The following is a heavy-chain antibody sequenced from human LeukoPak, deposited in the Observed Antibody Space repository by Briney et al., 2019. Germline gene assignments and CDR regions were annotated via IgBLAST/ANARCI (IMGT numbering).Heavy chain of an antibody. V-gene: IGHV3-30*03. CDR3: ARYYGSGRGYYGLDV. CDR1: GFTFSTYG. Sequence: GGTLRLSCEASGFTFSTYGMHWVRQAPGKGLEWITLIPYDGSNKYYADSVKGRFTISRDNSKNTLYLQMNSLRAEDTAVYYCARYYGSGRGYYGLDVWGQGTTVTVFS. CDR2: IPYDGSNK. D-gene: IGHD3-10*01. J-gene: IGHJ6*02.